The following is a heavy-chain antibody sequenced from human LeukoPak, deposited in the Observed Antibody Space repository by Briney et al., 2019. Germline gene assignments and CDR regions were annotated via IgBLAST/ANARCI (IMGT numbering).Heavy chain of an antibody. CDR1: EFTFSTYA. J-gene: IGHJ1*01. CDR2: ISGSGGST. CDR3: AKGHDYGDYVYFQH. Sequence: GGSLRLSCAASEFTFSTYAMNWVRQAPGKGLEWVSAISGSGGSTYYADSVKGRFTISRDNSKNTLYLQMNSLRAEDTAVYYCAKGHDYGDYVYFQHWGQGTLVTVSS. D-gene: IGHD4-17*01. V-gene: IGHV3-23*01.